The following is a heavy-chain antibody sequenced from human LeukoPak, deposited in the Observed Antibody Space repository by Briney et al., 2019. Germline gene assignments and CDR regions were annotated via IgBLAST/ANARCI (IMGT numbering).Heavy chain of an antibody. CDR1: GFTVSTNY. CDR2: IYSGGSI. Sequence: PGGSLRLSCAVSGFTVSTNYMSWVRQAPGKGLEWVSVIYSGGSIYYADSVKGRFTISRDNSKNTVHLQMNSLRADDSAVYYCAGGSGTFYFGNYWGQGILVTVSS. V-gene: IGHV3-53*01. CDR3: AGGSGTFYFGNY. D-gene: IGHD1-26*01. J-gene: IGHJ4*02.